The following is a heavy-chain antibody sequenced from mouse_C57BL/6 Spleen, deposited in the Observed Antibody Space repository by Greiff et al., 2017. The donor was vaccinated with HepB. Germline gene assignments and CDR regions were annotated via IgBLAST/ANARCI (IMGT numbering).Heavy chain of an antibody. V-gene: IGHV1-82*01. D-gene: IGHD3-3*01. J-gene: IGHJ2*01. CDR1: GYAFSSSW. CDR3: ARSGNLGNYFDY. Sequence: QVQLQQSGPELVKPGASVKISCKASGYAFSSSWMNWVKQRPGKGLEWIGRIYPGDGDTNYNGKFKGKATLTADKSSSTAYMQLSSLTSEDSAVYFCARSGNLGNYFDYWGQGTTLTVSS. CDR2: IYPGDGDT.